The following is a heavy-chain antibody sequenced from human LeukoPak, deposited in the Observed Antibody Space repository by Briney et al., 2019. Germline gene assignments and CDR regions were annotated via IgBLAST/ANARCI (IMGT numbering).Heavy chain of an antibody. D-gene: IGHD2-2*02. J-gene: IGHJ6*03. CDR1: GGTFSSYA. V-gene: IGHV1-69*05. CDR3: ARARYQLLYRGGYYYYYYMDV. Sequence: SVKVSCKASGGTFSSYAISWVRQAPGQGLDWMGGIIPIFGTANYAQKFQGRVTITTDESTSTAYMELSSLRSEDTAVYYCARARYQLLYRGGYYYYYYMDVWGKGTTVTVSS. CDR2: IIPIFGTA.